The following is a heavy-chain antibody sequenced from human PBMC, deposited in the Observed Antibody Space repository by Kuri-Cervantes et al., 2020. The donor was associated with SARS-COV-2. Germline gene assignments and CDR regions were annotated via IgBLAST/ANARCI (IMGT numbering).Heavy chain of an antibody. CDR3: ARVTGAISSSWYGGWFDP. D-gene: IGHD6-13*01. CDR1: GYTFTGYY. Sequence: ASVKVSCKASGYTFTGYYMHWVRQAPGQGLEWMGWINPNSGGTNYAQKFQGRVTMTRDTSISTAYMELRSLRSDDTAVYYCARVTGAISSSWYGGWFDPWGQGTLVTVSS. J-gene: IGHJ5*02. V-gene: IGHV1-2*02. CDR2: INPNSGGT.